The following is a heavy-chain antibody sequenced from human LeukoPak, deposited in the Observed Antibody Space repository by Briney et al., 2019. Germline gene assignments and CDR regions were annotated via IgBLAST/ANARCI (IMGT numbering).Heavy chain of an antibody. CDR1: EFTFSNYG. J-gene: IGHJ4*02. CDR2: ISNDGSSR. D-gene: IGHD1-7*01. CDR3: AGGTFMFDY. V-gene: IGHV3-30*03. Sequence: GGSLRLSCEASEFTFSNYGMHWVRQAPGKGLEWLAVISNDGSSRQYRDSVKGRFTVSRDNSKNTLYLQMNSLRAEDTAVYYCAGGTFMFDYWGQGTLVTVSS.